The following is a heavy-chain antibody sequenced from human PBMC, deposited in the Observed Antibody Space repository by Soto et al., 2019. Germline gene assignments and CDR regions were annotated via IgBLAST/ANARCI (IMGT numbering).Heavy chain of an antibody. J-gene: IGHJ4*02. CDR3: AKATRGQCIGGHRYAFDC. Sequence: EVQLLESGGGLVQPGGSLRLSCAASGFTFTNYAMNWVRHSPGKWLEWVASVIGTGIDTYHEASVKGRFTISRANSRSTMYLEMNRLGAEDPAMDPCAKATRGQCIGGHRYAFDCLREGILVTVS. CDR1: GFTFTNYA. CDR2: VIGTGIDT. V-gene: IGHV3-23*01. D-gene: IGHD2-15*01.